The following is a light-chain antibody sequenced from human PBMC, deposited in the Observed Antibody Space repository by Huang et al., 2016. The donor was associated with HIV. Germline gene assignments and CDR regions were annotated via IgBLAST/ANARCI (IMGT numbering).Light chain of an antibody. CDR2: GAF. CDR3: QQYNKWPRT. CDR1: QTVSDN. Sequence: EIVMTQTPVTLSVSPGERATLSCRASQTVSDNLAWYQQKPGQPHRVLIYGAFTRATGVPARFSGSGSGTEFTLTISNLQSEDFAVYYCQQYNKWPRTFGQGTKVEIK. V-gene: IGKV3-15*01. J-gene: IGKJ1*01.